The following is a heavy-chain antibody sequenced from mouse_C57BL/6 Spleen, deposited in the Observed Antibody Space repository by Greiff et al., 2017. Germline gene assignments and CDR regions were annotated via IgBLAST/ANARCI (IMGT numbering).Heavy chain of an antibody. CDR3: ARDYYGSSNYFYY. D-gene: IGHD1-1*01. CDR1: GYTFTSYW. CDR2: IDPSDSYT. V-gene: IGHV1-59*01. Sequence: QVQLQQPGAELVRPGTSVTLSCKASGYTFTSYWMHWVKQRPGQGLEWIGVIDPSDSYTNYNQKFKGKATLTVDTSSSTAYMQLSSLTSEDSAVYYCARDYYGSSNYFYYWGQGTTLTVSS. J-gene: IGHJ2*01.